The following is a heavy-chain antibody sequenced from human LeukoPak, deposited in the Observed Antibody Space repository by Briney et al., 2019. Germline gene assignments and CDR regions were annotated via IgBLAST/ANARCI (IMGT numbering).Heavy chain of an antibody. Sequence: SETLSLTCTVSGGSISSYYWSWIRQPPGKGLEWIGYIYYSGSTNYNPSLKSRVTISVDTSKNQFSLKLSSVTAADTAVYYCASSPGIAAAGTQYFQHWGQGTLVTVSS. CDR3: ASSPGIAAAGTQYFQH. D-gene: IGHD6-13*01. CDR1: GGSISSYY. CDR2: IYYSGST. J-gene: IGHJ1*01. V-gene: IGHV4-59*08.